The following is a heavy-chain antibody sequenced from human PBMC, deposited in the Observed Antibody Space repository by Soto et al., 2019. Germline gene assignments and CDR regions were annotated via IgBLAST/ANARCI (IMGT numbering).Heavy chain of an antibody. D-gene: IGHD6-6*01. Sequence: PGGSLRLSCAASGFTFSSYAMSWVRQAPGKGLEWVSAISGSGDSTYYADSVKGRFTISRDTSKNTLFLQMNSLRAEDTAVYYCAKDHISASPPIRHNWFDPWGQGTLVTVSS. J-gene: IGHJ5*02. CDR3: AKDHISASPPIRHNWFDP. CDR1: GFTFSSYA. V-gene: IGHV3-23*01. CDR2: ISGSGDST.